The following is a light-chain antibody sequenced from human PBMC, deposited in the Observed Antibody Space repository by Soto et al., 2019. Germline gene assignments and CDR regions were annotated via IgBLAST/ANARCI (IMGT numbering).Light chain of an antibody. J-gene: IGKJ4*01. CDR2: DAS. CDR1: QSVRSY. V-gene: IGKV3-11*01. CDR3: HQRSNWPLT. Sequence: EIVLTQSPVTLSLSPGERATLSCRASQSVRSYLAWYQQKPGQAPRLLIYDASNRATGIPDRFSGSGSGTDFTLTISSLESEDFAVYYCHQRSNWPLTFGGGTKVDIK.